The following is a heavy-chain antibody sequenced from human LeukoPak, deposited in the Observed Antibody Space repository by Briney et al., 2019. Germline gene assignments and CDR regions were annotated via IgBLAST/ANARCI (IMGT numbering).Heavy chain of an antibody. CDR1: GGSISSSSYY. CDR2: IYYSGST. V-gene: IGHV4-39*01. D-gene: IGHD3-3*01. CDR3: ARLPYYDFWSGLLGGYFDY. Sequence: SETLSLTCTVSGGSISSSSYYWGWIRQPPGKGLEWIGSIYYSGSTYYNPSLKSRVTISVDTSKNQFSLKLSSVTAVDTAVYYCARLPYYDFWSGLLGGYFDYWGQGTLVTVSS. J-gene: IGHJ4*02.